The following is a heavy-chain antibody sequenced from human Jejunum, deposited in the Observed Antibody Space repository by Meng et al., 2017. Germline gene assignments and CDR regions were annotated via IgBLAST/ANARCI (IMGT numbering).Heavy chain of an antibody. CDR1: GFTFSNYW. J-gene: IGHJ3*02. Sequence: GGSLRLSCVASGFTFSNYWMTWVRQAPGKGLEWLANIKKDGSVKYYVDSVKGRFTISRDNAKNSPYVQMNSLGAEDTALYYCAREGGWGFDIWGQGTMVTVSS. CDR3: AREGGWGFDI. V-gene: IGHV3-7*01. D-gene: IGHD3-16*01. CDR2: IKKDGSVK.